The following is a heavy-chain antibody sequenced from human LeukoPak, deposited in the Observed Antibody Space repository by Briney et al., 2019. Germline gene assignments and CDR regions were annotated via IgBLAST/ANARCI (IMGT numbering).Heavy chain of an antibody. J-gene: IGHJ2*01. V-gene: IGHV4-34*01. CDR2: INHSGST. CDR3: ARGLSGSTSSYYGSGSYLWYFDL. CDR1: GGSFSGYY. Sequence: SETLSLTCAVYGGSFSGYYWSWIRQPPGKGLEWIGEINHSGSTNYNPSLRSRVTISVDTSKNQFSLKLTSVTAADTAVYFCARGLSGSTSSYYGSGSYLWYFDLWGRGTLVTVSS. D-gene: IGHD3-10*01.